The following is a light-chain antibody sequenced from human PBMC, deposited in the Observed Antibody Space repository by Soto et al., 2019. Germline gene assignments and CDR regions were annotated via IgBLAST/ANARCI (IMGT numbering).Light chain of an antibody. Sequence: IVLTQSPGTLSLSPWERATLSCRASQSVSNNYLAWYQQKPGQAPRPLIYGASNRATGIPDRFSGSGSGTDFTLTISRLEPEDFAVYYCQQYGSSGTFGQGTKVDIK. CDR1: QSVSNNY. CDR2: GAS. CDR3: QQYGSSGT. J-gene: IGKJ1*01. V-gene: IGKV3-20*01.